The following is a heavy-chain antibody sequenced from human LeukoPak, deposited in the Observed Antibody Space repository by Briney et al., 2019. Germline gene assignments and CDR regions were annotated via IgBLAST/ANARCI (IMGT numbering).Heavy chain of an antibody. CDR1: GGSISSSSYY. CDR3: ARHAAPRYCSGGSCSGDNYNWFDP. V-gene: IGHV4-39*01. Sequence: SETLSLTCTVSGGSISSSSYYWGWIRQPPGRGREWIVSIYYSGSTYYNPSLKSRFTISVDTSKNQFSLKLSSVTAADTAVYYCARHAAPRYCSGGSCSGDNYNWFDPWGQGTLVTVSS. D-gene: IGHD2-15*01. J-gene: IGHJ5*02. CDR2: IYYSGST.